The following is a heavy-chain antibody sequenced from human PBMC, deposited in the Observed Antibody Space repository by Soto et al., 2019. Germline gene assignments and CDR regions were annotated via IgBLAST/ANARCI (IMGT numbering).Heavy chain of an antibody. V-gene: IGHV3-30*18. CDR3: AKSDPRSGSYYIYYYYGMDV. CDR2: ISYDGSNK. D-gene: IGHD3-10*01. CDR1: GFTFSSYG. Sequence: GGSLRLSCAASGFTFSSYGMHWVRQAPGKGLEWVAVISYDGSNKYYADSVKGRFTISRDNSKNTLYLQMNSLRAEDTAVYYCAKSDPRSGSYYIYYYYGMDVWGQGTTVTVSS. J-gene: IGHJ6*02.